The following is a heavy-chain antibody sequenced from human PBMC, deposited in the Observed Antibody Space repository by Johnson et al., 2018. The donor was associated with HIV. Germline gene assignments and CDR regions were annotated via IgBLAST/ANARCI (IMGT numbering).Heavy chain of an antibody. Sequence: VQLVESGVGLVKPGGSLILSCVGSGFTFSYAWMTWVRQAPGQGLAWVGRIKSEIDGGTTDYAAHVKGRLTISRDDSKNSLYLQMNTLRAEDTAVYYCARDQRGGYSYGYDAFDIWGQGTMVTVSS. J-gene: IGHJ3*02. D-gene: IGHD5-18*01. CDR1: GFTFSYAW. CDR2: IKSEIDGGTT. CDR3: ARDQRGGYSYGYDAFDI. V-gene: IGHV3-15*01.